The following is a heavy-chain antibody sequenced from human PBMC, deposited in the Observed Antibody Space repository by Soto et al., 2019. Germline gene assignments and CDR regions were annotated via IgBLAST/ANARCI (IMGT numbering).Heavy chain of an antibody. Sequence: SETLSLTCAVYGGSFSGYYWSWIRQPPGKGLEWIGEINHSGSTNYNPSLKSRVTISVDTSKKQFSLKLSSVTAADTAVYYCARENYCSSTSCSTRGHFDYWGQGTLVTVSS. V-gene: IGHV4-34*01. CDR3: ARENYCSSTSCSTRGHFDY. CDR1: GGSFSGYY. J-gene: IGHJ4*02. CDR2: INHSGST. D-gene: IGHD2-2*01.